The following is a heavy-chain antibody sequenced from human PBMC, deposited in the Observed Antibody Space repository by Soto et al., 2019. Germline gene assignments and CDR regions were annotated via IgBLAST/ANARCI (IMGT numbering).Heavy chain of an antibody. J-gene: IGHJ6*02. CDR1: GGSISSGDYY. CDR3: ARAAGTTVGGTYYYYGMDV. V-gene: IGHV4-30-4*01. Sequence: SETLSLTCTVSGGSISSGDYYWSWIRQPPGKGLEWIGYIYYSGSTYYNPSLKSRVTISVDTSKNQFSLKLSSVTAADTAVYYCARAAGTTVGGTYYYYGMDVWGQGTTVTVYS. D-gene: IGHD1-7*01. CDR2: IYYSGST.